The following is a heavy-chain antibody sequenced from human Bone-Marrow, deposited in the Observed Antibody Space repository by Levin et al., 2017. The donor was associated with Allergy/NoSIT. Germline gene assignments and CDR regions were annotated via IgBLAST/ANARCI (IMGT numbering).Heavy chain of an antibody. D-gene: IGHD6-19*01. J-gene: IGHJ6*02. CDR1: GFTFSDYH. V-gene: IGHV3-11*01. CDR3: ARGKSGWSVYYYGMDV. CDR2: ISSDGSTI. Sequence: PGESLKISCAASGFTFSDYHMSWIRQAPGKGLEWISYISSDGSTIYYADSLKGRFTISRDNAKNSLYLHMNSLRAEDTAVYYCARGKSGWSVYYYGMDVWGQGTTVTVSS.